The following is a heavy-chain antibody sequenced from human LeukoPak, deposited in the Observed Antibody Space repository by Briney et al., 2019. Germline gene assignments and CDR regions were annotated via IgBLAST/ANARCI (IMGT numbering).Heavy chain of an antibody. CDR2: IWYDGSNK. CDR1: GFTFSSYG. D-gene: IGHD6-19*01. CDR3: ARGKPGIAVADDAFDI. V-gene: IGHV3-33*01. Sequence: GGSLRLSCAASGFTFSSYGMHWVRQAPGKGLEWVAVIWYDGSNKYYADSVKGRLTISRDNSKNTLYLQMNSLRAEDTAVYYCARGKPGIAVADDAFDIWGQGTMVTVSS. J-gene: IGHJ3*02.